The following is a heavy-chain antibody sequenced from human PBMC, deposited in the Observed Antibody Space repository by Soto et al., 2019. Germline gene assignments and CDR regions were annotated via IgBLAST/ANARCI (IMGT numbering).Heavy chain of an antibody. CDR1: GYTFTGYY. V-gene: IGHV1-2*04. J-gene: IGHJ4*02. Sequence: ASVKVSCKASGYTFTGYYMHWVRQAPGQGLEWMGWINPNSGGTNYAQNFQGWVTMTRDTSISTAYMELSRLRSDDTAVYYCARAGWNLPFDYWGQGTLVTVSS. CDR3: ARAGWNLPFDY. D-gene: IGHD1-1*01. CDR2: INPNSGGT.